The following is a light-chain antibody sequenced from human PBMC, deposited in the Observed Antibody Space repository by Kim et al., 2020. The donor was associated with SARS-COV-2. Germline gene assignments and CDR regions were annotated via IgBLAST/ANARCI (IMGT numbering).Light chain of an antibody. V-gene: IGKV3D-7*01. CDR1: QGVSSSY. CDR2: GAS. J-gene: IGKJ2*01. Sequence: PGERVTLSCRASQGVSSSYLTWCQRKPGQAPRLLIYGASTRDTGIPARFSGSGSGTDFTLTISSLQPEDFAGYYCQKDYNPYTFGQGTKLEI. CDR3: QKDYNPYT.